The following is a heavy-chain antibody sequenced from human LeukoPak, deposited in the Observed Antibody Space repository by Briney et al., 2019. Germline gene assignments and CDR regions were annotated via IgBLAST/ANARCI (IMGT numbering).Heavy chain of an antibody. J-gene: IGHJ4*02. V-gene: IGHV4-59*01. D-gene: IGHD3-16*02. CDR2: IYYNERT. CDR1: GDSITSYY. CDR3: ARSHLRLGESS. Sequence: PSETLSFTCAVSGDSITSYYWTWIRQPPGKGLEWIGYIYYNERTSYNPSLKSRVTVSADTSKNQFSLKLTSVTAADTAVYYCARSHLRLGESSWGQGTLVTVSS.